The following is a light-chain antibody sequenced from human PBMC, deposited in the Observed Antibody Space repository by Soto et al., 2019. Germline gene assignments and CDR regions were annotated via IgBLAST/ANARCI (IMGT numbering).Light chain of an antibody. V-gene: IGLV2-23*01. Sequence: QSALTQPASVSGSPGQSATISCTGSSSDVGTYDLVSWYQQHPGKAPKILIYEGTKRTSGVSNRFSGSKSGNTDSLTISGLQAEDEADYFCCSYAGFSTLVFGGGTTVTVL. J-gene: IGLJ3*02. CDR3: CSYAGFSTLV. CDR2: EGT. CDR1: SSDVGTYDL.